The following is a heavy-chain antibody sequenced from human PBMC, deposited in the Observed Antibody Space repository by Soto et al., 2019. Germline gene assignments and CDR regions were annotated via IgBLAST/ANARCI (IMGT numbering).Heavy chain of an antibody. CDR1: GGSISSSSYY. Sequence: KASETLSLTCTVSGGSISSSSYYWGWIRQPPGKGLEWIGSIYYSGSTYYNPSLKSRVTISVDTSKNQFSLKLSSVTAADTAVYYCARHVNSRFHPPFFDYWGQGTLVTVSS. J-gene: IGHJ4*02. CDR2: IYYSGST. CDR3: ARHVNSRFHPPFFDY. V-gene: IGHV4-39*01. D-gene: IGHD1-1*01.